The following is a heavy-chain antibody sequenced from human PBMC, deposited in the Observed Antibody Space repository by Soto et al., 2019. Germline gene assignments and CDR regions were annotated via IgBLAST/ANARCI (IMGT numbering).Heavy chain of an antibody. J-gene: IGHJ4*02. D-gene: IGHD3-3*01. Sequence: PGGSLRLSCAASGFTFSSYAMSWVRQAPGKGLEWVSAISGSGGSTYYADSVKGRFTISRDNSKNTLYLQMNSLRAEDTAVYYCAKRPHYYDFWSGYYFDYWGQGTLVTVSS. CDR3: AKRPHYYDFWSGYYFDY. CDR1: GFTFSSYA. CDR2: ISGSGGST. V-gene: IGHV3-23*01.